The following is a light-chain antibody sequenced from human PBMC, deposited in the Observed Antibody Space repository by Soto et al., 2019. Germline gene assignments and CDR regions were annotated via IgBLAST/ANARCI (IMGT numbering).Light chain of an antibody. CDR3: QQRRNWL. J-gene: IGKJ1*01. CDR2: DAS. CDR1: QSVSSY. V-gene: IGKV3-11*01. Sequence: EIVLTQSPATLSLSPGERATLSCRASQSVSSYLAWYQQKPGQAPRLLIYDASNRATGIPARFSGSGSGTDFTLTIINLEPEDLAVYYCQQRRNWLFGQGTKGEIK.